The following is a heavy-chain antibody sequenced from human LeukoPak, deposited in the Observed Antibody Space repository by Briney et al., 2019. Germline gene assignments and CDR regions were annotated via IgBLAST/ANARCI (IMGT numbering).Heavy chain of an antibody. CDR3: AREASGSGTFYFDS. Sequence: PSETLSLTCTVSGGSVSSYFWSWIRQPPGKGLEWTGYIYHTGNTNYNPSLKSRATISVDTSKNQFSLKVTSVTAADTAVYYCAREASGSGTFYFDSWGQGTLVTVSS. J-gene: IGHJ4*02. V-gene: IGHV4-59*02. CDR1: GGSVSSYF. CDR2: IYHTGNT.